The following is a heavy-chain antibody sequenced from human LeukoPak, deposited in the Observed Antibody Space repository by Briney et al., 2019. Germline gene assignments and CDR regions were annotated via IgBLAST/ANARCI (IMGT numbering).Heavy chain of an antibody. V-gene: IGHV5-51*01. CDR1: GYSFTSYW. D-gene: IGHD1-1*01. J-gene: IGHJ3*02. Sequence: GESLKISCKGSGYSFTSYWIGWVRQMPGKGLEWMGIIYPGDSDTRYSPSFQGQVTISADKSISTAYLQWSSLKASDTAMYYCARIGAGTTSHRAFDIWGQGTMVTVSS. CDR2: IYPGDSDT. CDR3: ARIGAGTTSHRAFDI.